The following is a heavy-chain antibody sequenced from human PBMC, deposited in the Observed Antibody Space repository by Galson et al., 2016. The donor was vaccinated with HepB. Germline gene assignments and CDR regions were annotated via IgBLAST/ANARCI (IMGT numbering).Heavy chain of an antibody. CDR2: MYSGGTN. CDR1: GGSINSGGYY. D-gene: IGHD2-8*01. Sequence: TLSLTCTVSGGSINSGGYYWSWIRQHPEKGLEWIGYMYSGGTNYYNPSLESRATISEDTSKSQFYLTLTSLTAADTAVYYCARGGEWWFDFWGRGLLVTVSS. V-gene: IGHV4-31*03. CDR3: ARGGEWWFDF. J-gene: IGHJ5*01.